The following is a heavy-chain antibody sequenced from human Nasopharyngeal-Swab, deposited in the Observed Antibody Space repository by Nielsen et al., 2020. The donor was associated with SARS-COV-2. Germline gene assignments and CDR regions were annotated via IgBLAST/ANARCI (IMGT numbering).Heavy chain of an antibody. CDR2: IYPGDSDT. CDR1: GYSFTSYW. V-gene: IGHV5-51*01. J-gene: IGHJ2*01. Sequence: GESLKISCKGSGYSFTSYWIGWVRQMPGKGLEWMGIIYPGDSDTRYSPSFQGQVTISADKSISTAYLQWSSLKASDTAMYYCARLSGYSYDYVPHFWYFDLWGRGTLVTVSS. D-gene: IGHD5-18*01. CDR3: ARLSGYSYDYVPHFWYFDL.